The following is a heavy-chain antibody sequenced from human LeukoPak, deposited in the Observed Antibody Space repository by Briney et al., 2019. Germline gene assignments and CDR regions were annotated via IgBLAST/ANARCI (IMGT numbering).Heavy chain of an antibody. CDR3: ARGIFQRYWYFDL. CDR2: IQSDGST. CDR1: GFTVSSNY. Sequence: GGSLRLSCAASGFTVSSNYMSWVRQAPGRGLEWVSIIQSDGSTYQADSVKGRFSISGDNSRTTIFLHMKSLRAEDTAIYYCARGIFQRYWYFDLWGRGTLVTVSS. J-gene: IGHJ2*01. D-gene: IGHD2/OR15-2a*01. V-gene: IGHV3-53*01.